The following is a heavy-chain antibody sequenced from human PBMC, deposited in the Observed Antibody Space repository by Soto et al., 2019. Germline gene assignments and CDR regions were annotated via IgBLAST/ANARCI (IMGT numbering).Heavy chain of an antibody. CDR2: IYYTGTT. CDR1: GGSMSSYY. J-gene: IGHJ4*02. D-gene: IGHD4-17*01. CDR3: ARLGGYYQAFDQ. Sequence: SETLSLTCIVSGGSMSSYYWGWFRQPPGKGLEWIGYIYYTGTTTYHPSLKSRVTISIDTSRNQFSLKLNSVTAADTAVYYCARLGGYYQAFDQWGQGPLVTVFS. V-gene: IGHV4-59*08.